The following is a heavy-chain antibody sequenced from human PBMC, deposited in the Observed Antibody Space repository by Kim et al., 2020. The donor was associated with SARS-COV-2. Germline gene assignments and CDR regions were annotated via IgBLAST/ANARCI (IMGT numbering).Heavy chain of an antibody. J-gene: IGHJ5*02. D-gene: IGHD3-10*01. V-gene: IGHV3-33*01. CDR2: IWYDGSNK. CDR1: GFTFSSYG. CDR3: ARGQVRGYYNWFDP. Sequence: GGSLRLSCAASGFTFSSYGMHWVRQAPGKGLEWVAVIWYDGSNKYYADSVKGRFTISRDNSKNTLYLQMNSLRAEDTAVYYCARGQVRGYYNWFDPWGQGTLVTVSS.